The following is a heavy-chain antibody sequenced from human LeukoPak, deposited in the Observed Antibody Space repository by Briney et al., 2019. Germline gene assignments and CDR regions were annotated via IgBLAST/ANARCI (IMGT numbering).Heavy chain of an antibody. D-gene: IGHD5-18*01. J-gene: IGHJ4*02. CDR1: GYTLTELS. Sequence: SVKVSCKVSGYTLTELSMHWVRQAPGKGLEGMGGFDPEDGETIYAQKFQGRVTMTEDTSTDTAYMELSSLRSEDTAVYYCATGGYSYPRIFDYWGQGTLVTVSS. CDR3: ATGGYSYPRIFDY. CDR2: FDPEDGET. V-gene: IGHV1-24*01.